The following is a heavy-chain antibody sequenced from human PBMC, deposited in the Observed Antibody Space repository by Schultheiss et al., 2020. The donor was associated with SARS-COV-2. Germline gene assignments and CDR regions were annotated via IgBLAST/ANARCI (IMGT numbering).Heavy chain of an antibody. D-gene: IGHD3-9*01. V-gene: IGHV3-23*01. CDR2: ISGSGGST. CDR3: AKDGYDMSTRAFDI. Sequence: GGSLRLSCAASGFTFDDFTMHWVRQVTGKGLEWVSAISGSGGSTYYADSVKGRFTISRDNSKNTLYLQMNSLRAEDTAVYYCAKDGYDMSTRAFDIWGQGTMVTVSS. J-gene: IGHJ3*02. CDR1: GFTFDDFT.